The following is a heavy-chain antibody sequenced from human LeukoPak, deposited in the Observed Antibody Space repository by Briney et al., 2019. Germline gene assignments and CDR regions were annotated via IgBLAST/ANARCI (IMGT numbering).Heavy chain of an antibody. CDR1: GFTFSSSW. V-gene: IGHV3-74*01. CDR3: ARVTDIVVVPAAIPVTDAFDI. CDR2: INTDGSSA. J-gene: IGHJ3*02. Sequence: GGSLRLSCAASGFTFSSSWMHWVRQVPGKELVWVSRINTDGSSATYADSVKGRFTISRDNAKDTLYLHMNSLRAEDTAVYYCARVTDIVVVPAAIPVTDAFDIWGQGTMVTVSS. D-gene: IGHD2-2*02.